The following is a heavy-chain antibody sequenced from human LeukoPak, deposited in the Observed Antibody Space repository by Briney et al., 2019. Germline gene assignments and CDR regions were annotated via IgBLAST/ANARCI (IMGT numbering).Heavy chain of an antibody. V-gene: IGHV3-7*01. J-gene: IGHJ4*02. CDR3: ASGDTAMAFDY. CDR2: MKQDGREK. CDR1: GFIFSNYW. D-gene: IGHD5-18*01. Sequence: PGGSLRLSCVASGFIFSNYWMSWVRQVPGKGLEWVANMKQDGREKYLVDSVKGRFTISRDNAKNSVYLQMNSLTDEDTGVYYCASGDTAMAFDYWGQGTLVTVSS.